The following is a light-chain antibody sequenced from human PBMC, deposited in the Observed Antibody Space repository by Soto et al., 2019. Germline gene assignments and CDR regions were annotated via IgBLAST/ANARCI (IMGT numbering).Light chain of an antibody. CDR1: QILLYSSNNKNY. V-gene: IGKV4-1*01. Sequence: DIVMTPSPDSLSVSLGERATINCKSSQILLYSSNNKNYLAWYQQKPGQPPKLLIYWASTRESGVPDRFSGSGSGTDFTLTISSLQAEDVAVYYCQQYYNTPLTFGGGTKVDIK. CDR3: QQYYNTPLT. J-gene: IGKJ4*01. CDR2: WAS.